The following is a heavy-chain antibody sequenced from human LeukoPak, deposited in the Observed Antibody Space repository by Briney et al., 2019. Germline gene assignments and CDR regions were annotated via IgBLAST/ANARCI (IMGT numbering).Heavy chain of an antibody. CDR3: ARELLATLPPDDAFDI. Sequence: GGSLRLSCAASGFTFSSYSMNWVRQAPGKGLEWVSSISSSSSYIYYADSVKGRFTISRDNAKNSLYLQMNSLRAEDTAVYYCARELLATLPPDDAFDIWGQGTMVTVSS. CDR2: ISSSSSYI. V-gene: IGHV3-21*01. CDR1: GFTFSSYS. J-gene: IGHJ3*02.